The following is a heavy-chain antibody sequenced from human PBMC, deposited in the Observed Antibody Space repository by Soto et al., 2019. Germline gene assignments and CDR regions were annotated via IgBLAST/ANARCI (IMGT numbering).Heavy chain of an antibody. D-gene: IGHD1-26*01. CDR2: ITAGNGKT. Sequence: QAQLVQSGAAVNKPGASVKISCKASGYTFTTYALHWLRQAPGQQRQRLEWLGRITAGNGKTTYSQKFQDRVTNTRDAFATTAYMELSRLTSEDTAVYYCARGLVDYSYRDHWGQGTVVTVSS. V-gene: IGHV1-3*01. CDR3: ARGLVDYSYRDH. CDR1: GYTFTTYA. J-gene: IGHJ4*02.